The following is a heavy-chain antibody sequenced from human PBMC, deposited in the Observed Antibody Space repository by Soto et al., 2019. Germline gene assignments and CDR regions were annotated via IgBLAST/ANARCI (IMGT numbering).Heavy chain of an antibody. CDR3: ARDRPRENYGGNYYYEMDV. CDR2: IIPIFSTA. D-gene: IGHD4-17*01. V-gene: IGHV1-69*12. J-gene: IGHJ6*02. Sequence: QVQLVQSGAAVKKPGSSVKVSCKASGGTFITSAISWVRQAPGQGLEWMGGIIPIFSTADYAQKFQGRVTITADESTTTAYMELSSLRSEDTAVYYCARDRPRENYGGNYYYEMDVWGQGTTVTVSS. CDR1: GGTFITSA.